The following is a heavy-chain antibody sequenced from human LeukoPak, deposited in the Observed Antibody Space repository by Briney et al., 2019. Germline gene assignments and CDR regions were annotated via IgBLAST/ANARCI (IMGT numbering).Heavy chain of an antibody. Sequence: GGSLRLSCAASEFTFNNAWMSWVRQAPGKGLEWVGRIKRTSDGGTRDYAAPVKGRFTISRDDSKNRLYLQMNSLKTEDTAVYYCTTDSRSGYRTLVYWGQGNLVTVS. CDR3: TTDSRSGYRTLVY. J-gene: IGHJ4*02. V-gene: IGHV3-15*01. D-gene: IGHD3-3*01. CDR2: IKRTSDGGTR. CDR1: EFTFNNAW.